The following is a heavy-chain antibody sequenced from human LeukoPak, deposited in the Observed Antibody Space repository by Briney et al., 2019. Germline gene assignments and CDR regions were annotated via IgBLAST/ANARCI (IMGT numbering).Heavy chain of an antibody. Sequence: SGGSLRLSCAASGFTFSSYAMSWVRQAPGKGLEWVSAISGSGGSTYYADSVKGRFTISRDNSKNTLYLQMNSLRAEDTAVYYCAKDRGIVGATTLFDYWGQGTLVTVSS. CDR3: AKDRGIVGATTLFDY. V-gene: IGHV3-23*01. D-gene: IGHD1-26*01. CDR2: ISGSGGST. CDR1: GFTFSSYA. J-gene: IGHJ4*02.